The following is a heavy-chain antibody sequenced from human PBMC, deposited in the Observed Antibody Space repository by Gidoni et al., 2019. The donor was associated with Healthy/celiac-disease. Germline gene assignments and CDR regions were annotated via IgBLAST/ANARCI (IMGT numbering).Heavy chain of an antibody. J-gene: IGHJ4*02. CDR1: GGPISSGGYY. V-gene: IGHV4-31*03. CDR2: IYYSGSP. D-gene: IGHD1-26*01. CDR3: ARDGSHGDY. Sequence: QVQLQESGPGLVKPSQTLSLTCTVSGGPISSGGYYWGWTRQHPGKGREWIGYIYYSGSPYYNPSLKSRVTISVDKSKNQFSLKLSSVTAADTAVYYCARDGSHGDYWGQGTLVTVSS.